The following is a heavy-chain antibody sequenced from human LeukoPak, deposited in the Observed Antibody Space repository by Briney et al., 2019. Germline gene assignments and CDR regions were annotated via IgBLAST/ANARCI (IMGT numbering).Heavy chain of an antibody. CDR2: INSNTGGT. Sequence: ASVKVSCMASGYTFTGSFMHWVRQAPGQGLEWMGWINSNTGGTKFAQKFQDRVTMTRDTSISTVYMELSSLRSDDTAVYYCARADPVDYWGQGTHITVSS. V-gene: IGHV1-2*02. J-gene: IGHJ4*02. CDR3: ARADPVDY. CDR1: GYTFTGSF.